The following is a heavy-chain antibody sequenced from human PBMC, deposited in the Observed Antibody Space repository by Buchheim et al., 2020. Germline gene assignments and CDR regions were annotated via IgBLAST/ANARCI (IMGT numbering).Heavy chain of an antibody. CDR1: GGTFSSYT. V-gene: IGHV1-69*08. J-gene: IGHJ1*01. CDR2: IIPILGIA. D-gene: IGHD2-2*01. Sequence: QVQLVQSGAEVKKPGSSVKVSCKASGGTFSSYTISWVRQAPGQGLEWMGRIIPILGIANYAQKFQGRVTITADKSTSTAYMELSSLRSEDTAVYYCARETRPIVVVPAATHAEYFQHWGQGTL. CDR3: ARETRPIVVVPAATHAEYFQH.